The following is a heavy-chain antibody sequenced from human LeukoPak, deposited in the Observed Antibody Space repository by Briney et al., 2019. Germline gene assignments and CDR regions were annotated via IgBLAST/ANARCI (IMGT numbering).Heavy chain of an antibody. CDR1: GFTFSSYA. Sequence: PGGSLRLSCAASGFTFSSYAMSWVRQAPGKELEWVSAISGSGGSTYYADSVKGRFTISRDNSKNTLYLQMNSLRAEDTAVYYCATGAGSSWYFYYWGQGIPVTVSS. D-gene: IGHD6-13*01. J-gene: IGHJ4*02. CDR3: ATGAGSSWYFYY. V-gene: IGHV3-23*01. CDR2: ISGSGGST.